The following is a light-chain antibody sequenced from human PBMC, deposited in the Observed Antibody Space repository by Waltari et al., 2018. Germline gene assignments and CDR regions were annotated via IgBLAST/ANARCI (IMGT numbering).Light chain of an antibody. CDR1: SNDVGGYNY. Sequence: SALTQPASVSGAPGQSITISCTGISNDVGGYNYVSWYQQHPGKAPKLIIYDVNNRPSGISYRFSGSKSGDTASLTISGLQPEDEADYYGSSCASTIPLGVFGGGTKLTVL. V-gene: IGLV2-14*01. CDR3: SSCASTIPLGV. CDR2: DVN. J-gene: IGLJ3*02.